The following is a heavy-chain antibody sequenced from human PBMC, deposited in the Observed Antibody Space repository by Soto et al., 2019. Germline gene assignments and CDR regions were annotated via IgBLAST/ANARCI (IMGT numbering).Heavy chain of an antibody. CDR2: ISYGGSNK. Sequence: GGSLRLSCAASGFTFSNYAMHWVRQAPGKGLEWVAIISYGGSNKYYADSVKGRFTISRYNSKNTLYLQMNSLRAEDTAVYYCARDIDYWGQGTLVTVSS. J-gene: IGHJ4*02. CDR1: GFTFSNYA. V-gene: IGHV3-30-3*01. CDR3: ARDIDY.